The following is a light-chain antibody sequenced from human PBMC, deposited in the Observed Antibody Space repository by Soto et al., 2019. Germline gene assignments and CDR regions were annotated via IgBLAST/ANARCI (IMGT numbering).Light chain of an antibody. CDR3: QQYNDWPLT. CDR2: GAS. CDR1: QSVSSN. J-gene: IGKJ4*01. Sequence: EIVLTQSPGTLTLSPGERATFSCSGSQSVSSNYIAWYQQKPGQAPRLLMYGASTRPTGIPARFSGSGSGTEFTLTIISLQSEDSAVYYCQQYNDWPLTFGGGTKVDI. V-gene: IGKV3D-15*01.